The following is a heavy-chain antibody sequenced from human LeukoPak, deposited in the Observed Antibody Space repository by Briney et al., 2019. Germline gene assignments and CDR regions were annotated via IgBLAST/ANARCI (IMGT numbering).Heavy chain of an antibody. J-gene: IGHJ4*02. CDR2: IIPILGTA. CDR1: GGTFSSYA. D-gene: IGHD3-10*01. V-gene: IGHV1-69*13. CDR3: AVVLWFGSRGPEFDY. Sequence: SVKVSCKASGGTFSSYAISWVRQATGQGLEWMGGIIPILGTANYAQKFQGRVTITADESTSTAYMELSSLRSEDTAVYYCAVVLWFGSRGPEFDYWGQGTLVTVSS.